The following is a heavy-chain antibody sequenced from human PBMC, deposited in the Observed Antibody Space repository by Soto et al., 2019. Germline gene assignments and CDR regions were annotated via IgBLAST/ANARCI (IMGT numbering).Heavy chain of an antibody. J-gene: IGHJ4*02. CDR2: IYYTGST. CDR1: GGSISSTSYY. D-gene: IGHD3-16*02. V-gene: IGHV4-39*01. Sequence: QLQLQESGPGLVKPSETLSLTSTVSGGSISSTSYYWGWIRQPAGKVLEWIGSIYYTGSTYNNPSLKSRVTISVDTAKNQFPLTRSSVTAADTAVYYCARLIGNPYYCDSWGQGTLVTVSS. CDR3: ARLIGNPYYCDS.